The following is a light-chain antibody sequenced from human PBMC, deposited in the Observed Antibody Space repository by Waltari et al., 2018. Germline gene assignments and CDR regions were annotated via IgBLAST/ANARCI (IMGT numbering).Light chain of an antibody. CDR1: SSEVGGYNY. Sequence: QSALTQPVSVSGSPGQSITIPCTGTSSEVGGYNYVACYQQHPNKAPKVIIYDVANRPFGVSNRFSGSKSGSTASLTISGLQTEDEAYYYCSSYTTRSILLFGGGTKVTVL. V-gene: IGLV2-14*03. CDR2: DVA. J-gene: IGLJ2*01. CDR3: SSYTTRSILL.